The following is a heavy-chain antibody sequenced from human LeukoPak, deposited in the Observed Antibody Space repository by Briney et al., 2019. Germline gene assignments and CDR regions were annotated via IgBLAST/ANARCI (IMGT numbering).Heavy chain of an antibody. Sequence: SETLSLTCAVYGGSFSGYYWSWIRQPPGKGLEWIGEINHSGSTNYNPSLKSRVTISVDTSKNQFSLKLSSVTAADTAVYYCARESLYGDYSDYWGQGTLVTVSS. D-gene: IGHD4-17*01. CDR1: GGSFSGYY. CDR3: ARESLYGDYSDY. CDR2: INHSGST. V-gene: IGHV4-34*01. J-gene: IGHJ4*02.